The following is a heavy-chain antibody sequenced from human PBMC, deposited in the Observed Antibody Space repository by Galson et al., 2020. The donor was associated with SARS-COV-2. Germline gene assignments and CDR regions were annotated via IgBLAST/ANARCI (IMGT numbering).Heavy chain of an antibody. D-gene: IGHD6-13*01. CDR3: ARAGYSSTWTLGEAFDV. V-gene: IGHV3-30*03. Sequence: GESLKISCAASGFTFSNFGMHWVRQSPGKGLEWVAVISTDGNNKYDADSVKGRFTISRDNSKNTLYLQMNSLRPEDTAVYFCARAGYSSTWTLGEAFDVWGQGTLVTVSS. J-gene: IGHJ3*01. CDR1: GFTFSNFG. CDR2: ISTDGNNK.